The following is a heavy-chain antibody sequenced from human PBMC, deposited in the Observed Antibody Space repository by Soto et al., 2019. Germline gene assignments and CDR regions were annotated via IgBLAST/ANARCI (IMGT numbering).Heavy chain of an antibody. CDR2: IYHSGST. V-gene: IGHV4-4*02. J-gene: IGHJ6*03. D-gene: IGHD4-17*01. CDR1: SGSISSSNW. Sequence: QVQLQESGPGLVKPSGTLSLSCAVSSGSISSSNWWSWVRQPPGKGLEWIGEIYHSGSTNYNPSLKSRVTISVDKSKYQFSLKLSSVTAADTAVYYCARDWVMTTVRNYYYYYMDVWGKRTTVTVSS. CDR3: ARDWVMTTVRNYYYYYMDV.